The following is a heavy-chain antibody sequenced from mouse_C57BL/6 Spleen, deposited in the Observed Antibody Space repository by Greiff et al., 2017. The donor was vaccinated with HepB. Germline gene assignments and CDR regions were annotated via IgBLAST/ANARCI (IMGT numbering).Heavy chain of an antibody. J-gene: IGHJ3*01. CDR2: FYPGSGSI. V-gene: IGHV1-62-2*01. CDR1: GYTFTEYT. D-gene: IGHD2-1*01. CDR3: ARHEDRGVYYGNPFAY. Sequence: QVQLQQSGAELVKPGASVKLSCKASGYTFTEYTIHWVKQRSGQGLEWIGWFYPGSGSIKYNEKFKDKATLTADKSSSTVYMERSRLTSEDSAVYFCARHEDRGVYYGNPFAYWGQGTLVTVSA.